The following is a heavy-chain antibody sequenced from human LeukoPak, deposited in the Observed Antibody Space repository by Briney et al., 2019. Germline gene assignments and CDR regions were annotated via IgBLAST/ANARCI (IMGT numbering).Heavy chain of an antibody. V-gene: IGHV3-23*01. CDR1: GFTFSTYA. CDR2: ISGTGNSP. Sequence: GGSLRLSCAASGFTFSTYAMSWVRQAPGKGLGWVSAISGTGNSPYYGDSVKGRFTISRDNSKNTLYLQMNSLRAEDTAVYYCAKIVAISGRPREGFDYWGQGTLVTVSS. J-gene: IGHJ4*02. D-gene: IGHD1-26*01. CDR3: AKIVAISGRPREGFDY.